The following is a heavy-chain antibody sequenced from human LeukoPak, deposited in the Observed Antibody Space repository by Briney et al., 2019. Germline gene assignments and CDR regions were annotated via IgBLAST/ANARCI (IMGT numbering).Heavy chain of an antibody. CDR2: IKQDGSEK. D-gene: IGHD3-3*01. V-gene: IGHV3-7*01. J-gene: IGHJ3*02. CDR3: ASSPREWAFDI. CDR1: GFTFSSYW. Sequence: GGSLRLSCAASGFTFSSYWMSWVRQAPGKGLEWVANIKQDGSEKYYVDSVKGRFTISRDNAKNSLYLQMNSLRAEDTAVYYCASSPREWAFDIWGQGTMVTVSS.